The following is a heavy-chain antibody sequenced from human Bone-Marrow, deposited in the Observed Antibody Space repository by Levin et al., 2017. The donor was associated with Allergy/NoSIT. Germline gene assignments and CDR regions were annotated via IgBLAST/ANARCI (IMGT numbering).Heavy chain of an antibody. CDR2: ISPNGDDR. Sequence: PLASVKVSCKASGHTFTDYDIHWVRLAPGRGLEWMGQISPNGDDRLYARNFQGRVTLTRDKSMRTAYLELSGLTSDDAALYLCVRDLVCRGGSCLYKHAFDLWGQGTMVIVSS. CDR1: GHTFTDYD. V-gene: IGHV1-2*06. J-gene: IGHJ3*01. D-gene: IGHD2-15*01. CDR3: VRDLVCRGGSCLYKHAFDL.